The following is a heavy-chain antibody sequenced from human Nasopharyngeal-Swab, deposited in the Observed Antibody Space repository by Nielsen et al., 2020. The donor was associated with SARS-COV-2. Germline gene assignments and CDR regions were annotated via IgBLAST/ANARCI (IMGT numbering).Heavy chain of an antibody. V-gene: IGHV3-23*01. CDR3: AKDDTGDYGSDY. J-gene: IGHJ4*02. D-gene: IGHD4-17*01. CDR1: GFTFSSYS. Sequence: GESLKISCAASGFTFSSYSMNWVRQAPGKGLEWVSAISASGRNTYYADSVQGRFIISRDSSKNTLYLQMNSLRAEDTAVYYCAKDDTGDYGSDYWGQGTLVTVSS. CDR2: ISASGRNT.